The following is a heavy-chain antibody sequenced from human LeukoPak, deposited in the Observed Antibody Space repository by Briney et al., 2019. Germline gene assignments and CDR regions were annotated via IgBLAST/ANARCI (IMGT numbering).Heavy chain of an antibody. CDR3: ARELDTAMVR. Sequence: SETLSLTCTVSGGSISSSSYYWGWIRQPPGTGLEWIGSIYYSGSTYYNPSLKSRVTISVDTSKNQFSLKLSSVTAADTAVYYCARELDTAMVRWGQGTLVTVSS. CDR1: GGSISSSSYY. V-gene: IGHV4-39*07. J-gene: IGHJ4*02. CDR2: IYYSGST. D-gene: IGHD5-18*01.